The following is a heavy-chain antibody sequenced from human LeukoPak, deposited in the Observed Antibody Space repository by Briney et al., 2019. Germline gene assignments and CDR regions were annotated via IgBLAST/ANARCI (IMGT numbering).Heavy chain of an antibody. J-gene: IGHJ3*02. CDR3: AKVGAITMIVVVTYDAFDI. CDR1: GGSISSYY. V-gene: IGHV4-59*01. CDR2: IYYSGTT. Sequence: SETLSLICTVSGGSISSYYWSWIRQPPGKGLEWIGFIYYSGTTNYNPSLKSRVTISVDTSKNQFSLKLSSVAAADTAVYYCAKVGAITMIVVVTYDAFDIWGQGTMVTVSS. D-gene: IGHD3-22*01.